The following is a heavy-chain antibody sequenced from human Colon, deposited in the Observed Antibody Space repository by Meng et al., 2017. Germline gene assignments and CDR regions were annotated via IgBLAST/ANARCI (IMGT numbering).Heavy chain of an antibody. CDR2: TYYRSEWQN. CDR3: TTWYGEY. CDR1: GDSVSSNRAL. J-gene: IGHJ4*02. Sequence: QVKFQHPGPGLVKPPQHLSLPCAISGDSVSSNRALWHWVRQSPSRGLEWLGQTYYRSEWQNHYGVSVKSRITINADTSRNHFSLHLNSVTPEDTAVYYCTTWYGEYWGQGTLVTVSS. D-gene: IGHD3-10*01. V-gene: IGHV6-1*01.